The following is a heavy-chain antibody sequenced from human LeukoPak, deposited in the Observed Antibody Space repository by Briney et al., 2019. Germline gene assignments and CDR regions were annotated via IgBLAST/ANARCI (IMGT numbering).Heavy chain of an antibody. CDR1: GGTFSNYA. CDR3: AAVTSGDSYGFGEFDY. V-gene: IGHV1-69*13. J-gene: IGHJ4*02. D-gene: IGHD5-18*01. CDR2: IITIFGTP. Sequence: ASVKVSCKASGGTFSNYAISWVRQAPGQGLEWMGGIITIFGTPTYAQKFQGRVTITADESTSTAYMELSSLRSEDTAVYYCAAVTSGDSYGFGEFDYWGQGTLVTVSS.